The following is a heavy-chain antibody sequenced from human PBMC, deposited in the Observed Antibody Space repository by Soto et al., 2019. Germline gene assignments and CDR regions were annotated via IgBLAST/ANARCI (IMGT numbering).Heavy chain of an antibody. CDR3: AKPRNSGGYSSGWYQGIGYYFDY. Sequence: GGSLRLSCAASGFTFSSYGMHWVRQAPGKGLEWVAVISYDGSNKYYADSVKGRFTISRDNSKNTLYLQMNSLRAEDTAVYYCAKPRNSGGYSSGWYQGIGYYFDYWGQGTLVTVSS. CDR1: GFTFSSYG. V-gene: IGHV3-30*18. D-gene: IGHD6-19*01. J-gene: IGHJ4*02. CDR2: ISYDGSNK.